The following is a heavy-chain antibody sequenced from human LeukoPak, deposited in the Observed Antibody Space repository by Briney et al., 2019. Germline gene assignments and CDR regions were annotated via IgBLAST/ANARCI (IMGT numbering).Heavy chain of an antibody. J-gene: IGHJ4*02. CDR1: GFTFSSYE. CDR3: ARVPPDYYGSGSYRDASSYYFDY. Sequence: PGGSLRLSCAASGFTFSSYEMNWVRQAPGKGLEWVSYISSSGSTIYYADSVKGRFTISRDNAKNSLYLQMNSLRAEDTAVYYCARVPPDYYGSGSYRDASSYYFDYWGQGTLVTVSS. D-gene: IGHD3-10*01. CDR2: ISSSGSTI. V-gene: IGHV3-48*03.